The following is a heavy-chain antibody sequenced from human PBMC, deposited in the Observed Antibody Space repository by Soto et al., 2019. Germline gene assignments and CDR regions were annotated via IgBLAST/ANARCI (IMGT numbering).Heavy chain of an antibody. J-gene: IGHJ3*02. D-gene: IGHD1-26*01. CDR2: IAFDGSEK. Sequence: QVQLLESGGGVVQPGRSLRRSCAASGFTFSIYGMHWVRHAPGKGLEWVAMIAFDGSEKYYPDSVKGRFHISRDSSKNTMYLQMDSPRVEDTAVYYCARDRRIYYSDAFDIGGQGKTVTVSS. CDR1: GFTFSIYG. CDR3: ARDRRIYYSDAFDI. V-gene: IGHV3-30*03.